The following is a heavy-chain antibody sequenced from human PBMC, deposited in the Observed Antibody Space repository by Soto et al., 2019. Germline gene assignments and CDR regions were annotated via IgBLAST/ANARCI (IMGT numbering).Heavy chain of an antibody. CDR3: ARGRVTIFGVAMDV. D-gene: IGHD3-3*01. CDR2: INHSGST. V-gene: IGHV4-34*01. J-gene: IGHJ6*02. Sequence: SEALSLTCGDYSGSCSCYCGSWIRQPPGKGLEWIGEINHSGSTNYNPSLKSRVTISLDTSKNHFSLKLNSVTAADTAVYYCARGRVTIFGVAMDVWGQGTTVTVSS. CDR1: SGSCSCYC.